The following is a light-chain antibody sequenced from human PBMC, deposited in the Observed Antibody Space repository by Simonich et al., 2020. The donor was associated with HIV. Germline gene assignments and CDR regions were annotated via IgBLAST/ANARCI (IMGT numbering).Light chain of an antibody. V-gene: IGKV4-1*01. CDR2: WAS. CDR1: QSVLYSSNNKNY. J-gene: IGKJ2*01. CDR3: QQYYDTPYT. Sequence: DIVMTQSPDSLAVSLGERATINCKSSQSVLYSSNNKNYLALYQQKPGQPPKLLIYWASTRESGVPDRFSGSESGTDFTLTISSLQAEDVAVYYCQQYYDTPYTFGQGTKLEIK.